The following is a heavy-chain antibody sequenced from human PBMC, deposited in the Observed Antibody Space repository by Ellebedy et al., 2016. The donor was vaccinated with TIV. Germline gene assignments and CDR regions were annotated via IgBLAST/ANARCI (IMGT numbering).Heavy chain of an antibody. CDR2: ISYDGSNK. Sequence: GESLKISXAASGFTFSSYAMHWVRQAPGKGLEWVAVISYDGSNKYYADSVKGRFTISRDNSKNTLYLQMNSLRAEDTAVYYCARDGIAAAGPYYYYYGMDVWGQGTTVTVSS. CDR1: GFTFSSYA. D-gene: IGHD6-13*01. V-gene: IGHV3-30-3*01. CDR3: ARDGIAAAGPYYYYYGMDV. J-gene: IGHJ6*02.